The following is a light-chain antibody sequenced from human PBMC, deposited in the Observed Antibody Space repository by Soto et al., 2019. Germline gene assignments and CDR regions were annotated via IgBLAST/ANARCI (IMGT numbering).Light chain of an antibody. Sequence: QSVLTQPPSVSGAPGQRVTISCTGSSSNIGAGYDVHWYQQLPGTAPKLLIYGNSNRPSGVPDRFSGSKSGNTASLIISGLQAADEAEYYCCCCSYAGSSSFRVLFGGGTKLTVL. CDR3: CCCSYAGSSSFRVL. CDR2: GNS. V-gene: IGLV1-40*01. CDR1: SSNIGAGYD. J-gene: IGLJ2*01.